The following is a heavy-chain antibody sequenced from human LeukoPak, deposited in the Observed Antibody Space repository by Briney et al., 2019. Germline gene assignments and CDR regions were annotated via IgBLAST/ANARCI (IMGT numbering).Heavy chain of an antibody. Sequence: ASVTVSCKVSGYTLTELSMDWVRQAPGKGLEWMGGFDPEDGETIYAQKFQGRVTMTEDTSTDTAYMELSSLRSEDTAVYYCARDVDIVVVVAALDYWGQGTLVTVSS. CDR1: GYTLTELS. CDR3: ARDVDIVVVVAALDY. CDR2: FDPEDGET. J-gene: IGHJ4*02. D-gene: IGHD2-15*01. V-gene: IGHV1-24*01.